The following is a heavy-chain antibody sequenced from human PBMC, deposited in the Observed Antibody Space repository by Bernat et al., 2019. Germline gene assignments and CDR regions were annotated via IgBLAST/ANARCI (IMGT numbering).Heavy chain of an antibody. D-gene: IGHD1-26*01. CDR2: ISGSGGST. CDR3: AKSWWDPGYFDY. V-gene: IGHV3-23*01. Sequence: EVQLLESGGGLVQPGGSLRLSCAASGFTFSSYAMSWVRQAPGKGLEWVSTISGSGGSTYYADSVKGRFTISRDNSKNTLFLQMNSLRAEDTATYYCAKSWWDPGYFDYWGQGTLVTVSS. J-gene: IGHJ4*02. CDR1: GFTFSSYA.